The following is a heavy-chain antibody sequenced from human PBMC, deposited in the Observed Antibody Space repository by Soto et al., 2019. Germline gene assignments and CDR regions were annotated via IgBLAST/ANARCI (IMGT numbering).Heavy chain of an antibody. CDR3: ARQGIAVAGNGYYYYYGMDV. V-gene: IGHV4-39*01. CDR1: GGSISSSSYY. D-gene: IGHD6-19*01. CDR2: IYYSGST. Sequence: PSETLSLTCTVSGGSISSSSYYWGWIRQPPGKGLEWIGSIYYSGSTYYNPSLKSRVTISVDTSKNQFSLKLSSVTAADTAVYYCARQGIAVAGNGYYYYYGMDVWGQGTTVTVSS. J-gene: IGHJ6*02.